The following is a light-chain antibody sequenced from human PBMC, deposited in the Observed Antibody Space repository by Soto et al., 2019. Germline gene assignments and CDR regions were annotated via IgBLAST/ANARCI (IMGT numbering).Light chain of an antibody. CDR2: AVS. Sequence: IVLTPSPGTLSLSPGDRATLSCRARQSVSSSNLAWYQQKPGQAPRLLIYAVSTRATDIPARFSGSGSGTEFTLTISSLQSEDFAVYYCQQYNNWPPTWTFGQGTKVDIK. V-gene: IGKV3-15*01. J-gene: IGKJ1*01. CDR3: QQYNNWPPTWT. CDR1: QSVSSSN.